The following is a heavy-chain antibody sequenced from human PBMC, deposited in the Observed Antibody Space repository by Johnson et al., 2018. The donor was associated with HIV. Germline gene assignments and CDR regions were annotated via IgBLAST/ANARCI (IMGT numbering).Heavy chain of an antibody. D-gene: IGHD6-13*01. J-gene: IGHJ3*02. CDR2: ISGNGGST. Sequence: VLLLESGGGLVQPGGSLRLSCAASGFTFSSHAMHWVRQAPGKGLEYVSGISGNGGSTYYADSVKGRFTISRHNSKNTLYLQMNSLRAEDTVVYYCARVITEGGTRWAFDIWGQGTIVTVSS. CDR3: ARVITEGGTRWAFDI. CDR1: GFTFSSHA. V-gene: IGHV3-64*04.